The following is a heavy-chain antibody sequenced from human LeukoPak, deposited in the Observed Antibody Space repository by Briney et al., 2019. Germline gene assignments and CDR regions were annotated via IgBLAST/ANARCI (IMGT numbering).Heavy chain of an antibody. Sequence: GGSLRLSCAASGFTFSSYSMNWVRQAPGKGLEWVSSISSSSSYIYYADSVQGRFTISRDNAKNSLYLQMNSLRAEDTAVYYCARLEGGYSYGLSWFDPWGQGTLVTVSS. CDR2: ISSSSSYI. V-gene: IGHV3-21*01. D-gene: IGHD5-18*01. CDR1: GFTFSSYS. J-gene: IGHJ5*02. CDR3: ARLEGGYSYGLSWFDP.